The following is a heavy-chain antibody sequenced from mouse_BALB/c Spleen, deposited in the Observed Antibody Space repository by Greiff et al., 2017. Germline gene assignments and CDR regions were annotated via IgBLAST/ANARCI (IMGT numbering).Heavy chain of an antibody. D-gene: IGHD1-1*01. J-gene: IGHJ1*01. CDR2: IYSSDSYT. Sequence: QVQLQQSGPELVKPGASVKLSCKASGYTFTSYWINWVKQRPGQGLEWIGNIYSSDSYTNYNQKFKDKATLTVDKSSSTAYMQLSSPTSEDSAVYYCTRGVITTVVAYWYFDVWGAGTTVTVSS. V-gene: IGHV1-69*02. CDR3: TRGVITTVVAYWYFDV. CDR1: GYTFTSYW.